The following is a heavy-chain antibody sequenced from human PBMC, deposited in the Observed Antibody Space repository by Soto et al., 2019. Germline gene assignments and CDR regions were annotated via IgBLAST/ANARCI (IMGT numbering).Heavy chain of an antibody. CDR1: GFTFSSYS. J-gene: IGHJ6*02. V-gene: IGHV3-21*01. Sequence: GGSLRLSCAASGFTFSSYSMNWVRQAPGKGLEWVSSISSSSSYIYYADSVKGRFTISRDNAKNSLYLQMNSLRAEDTAVYYCARDGDYDISRLRYYYYGMDVWGQGTTVTVSS. CDR2: ISSSSSYI. D-gene: IGHD3-9*01. CDR3: ARDGDYDISRLRYYYYGMDV.